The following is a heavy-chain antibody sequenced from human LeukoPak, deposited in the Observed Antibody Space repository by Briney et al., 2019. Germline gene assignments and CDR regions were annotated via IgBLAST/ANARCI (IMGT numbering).Heavy chain of an antibody. CDR3: ARGGWNKFDY. V-gene: IGHV4-59*01. J-gene: IGHJ4*02. CDR2: IFYSGTT. CDR1: GGSFSGCY. D-gene: IGHD3-22*01. Sequence: SETLSLTCAVYGGSFSGCYWSWIRQPPGKGLEWIGFIFYSGTTNYNPSLKSRVTISVDTSKNQFSLKLSSVTAADTAVYYCARGGWNKFDYWGQGTLVTVSS.